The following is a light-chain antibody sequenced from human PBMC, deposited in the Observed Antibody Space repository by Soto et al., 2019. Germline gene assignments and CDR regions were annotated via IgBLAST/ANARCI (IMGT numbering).Light chain of an antibody. Sequence: IVMPQSRSTLALPRGGRTTHSCRASQSISSSYSAWYQQRAGLAPRLIIYGGSSRATGIPDRLSGSGSGTDFTLTITRLEPEDFRVYYCQQYGSSPSTFGQGTRLEIK. CDR3: QQYGSSPST. J-gene: IGKJ5*01. CDR2: GGS. CDR1: QSISSSY. V-gene: IGKV3-20*01.